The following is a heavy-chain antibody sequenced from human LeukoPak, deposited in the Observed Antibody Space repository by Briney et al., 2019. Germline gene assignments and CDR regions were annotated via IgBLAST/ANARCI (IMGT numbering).Heavy chain of an antibody. V-gene: IGHV1-46*01. D-gene: IGHD3-22*01. CDR3: ARATYYYDSSGYYCAHFDY. CDR2: VNPATGGT. J-gene: IGHJ4*02. Sequence: GASVKVSCKASGYTFTNFYIHWVRQAPGQGLEWMGIVNPATGGTNYEQKFLGRVTMTWDTSTRTVYMDLSSLRSEDTAVYCCARATYYYDSSGYYCAHFDYWGQGTLVTVSS. CDR1: GYTFTNFY.